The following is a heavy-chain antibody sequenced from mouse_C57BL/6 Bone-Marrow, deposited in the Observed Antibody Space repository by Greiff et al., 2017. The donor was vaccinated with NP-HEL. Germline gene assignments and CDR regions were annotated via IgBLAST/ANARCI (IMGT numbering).Heavy chain of an antibody. CDR2: IDPSDSYT. D-gene: IGHD1-1*01. V-gene: IGHV1-50*01. CDR3: ARSGYYGSSPYYAMDY. Sequence: QVQLQQPGVELVKPGASVKLSCKASGYTFTSYWMQWVKQRPGQGLEWIGEIDPSDSYTNYNQKFKGKATLTVDTSSSTAYMQLSSLTSEDSAVYYCARSGYYGSSPYYAMDYWGQGTSVTVSS. J-gene: IGHJ4*01. CDR1: GYTFTSYW.